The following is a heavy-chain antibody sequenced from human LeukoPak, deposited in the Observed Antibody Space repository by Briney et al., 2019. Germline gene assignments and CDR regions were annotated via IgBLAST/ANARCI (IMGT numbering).Heavy chain of an antibody. CDR1: GFTFSSYW. CDR3: ARFLAGTRHFHFYYYMDV. D-gene: IGHD3-9*01. Sequence: GGSLRLSCAASGFTFSSYWMTWVRQAPGKGLEWVANIKQDGSEKYYVDSVKGRFTISRDNAKNSLYLQMNSLRAEDTAVYYCARFLAGTRHFHFYYYMDVWGKGTTVTISS. V-gene: IGHV3-7*01. J-gene: IGHJ6*03. CDR2: IKQDGSEK.